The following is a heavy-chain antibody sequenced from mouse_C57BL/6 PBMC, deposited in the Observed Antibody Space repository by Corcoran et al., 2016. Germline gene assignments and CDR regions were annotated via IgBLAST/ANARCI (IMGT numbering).Heavy chain of an antibody. Sequence: QVQLKQSGAELVRPGASVKLSCKASGYTFTDYYINWVKQRPGQGLEWIARIYPGSGNTYYNEKFKGKATLTAEKSSSTAYMQLSSLTSEDSAVYFGARDYGRGWGQGTSVTVSS. CDR1: GYTFTDYY. CDR2: IYPGSGNT. D-gene: IGHD1-1*01. V-gene: IGHV1-76*01. J-gene: IGHJ4*01. CDR3: ARDYGRG.